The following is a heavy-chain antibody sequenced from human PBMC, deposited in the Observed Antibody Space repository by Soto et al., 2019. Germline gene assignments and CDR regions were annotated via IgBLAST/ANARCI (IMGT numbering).Heavy chain of an antibody. V-gene: IGHV3-21*01. CDR3: ARVFCRGDCYSPLDY. Sequence: GGSLRLSFVASGFTYSNFGLNWVRQPPGKGLEWVSSISSSDKYIYYADSVKGRFTISRDNAKNSLSLQKNSLRADDTAVYYCARVFCRGDCYSPLDYWGRGTLVTVSS. CDR1: GFTYSNFG. CDR2: ISSSDKYI. D-gene: IGHD2-21*02. J-gene: IGHJ4*02.